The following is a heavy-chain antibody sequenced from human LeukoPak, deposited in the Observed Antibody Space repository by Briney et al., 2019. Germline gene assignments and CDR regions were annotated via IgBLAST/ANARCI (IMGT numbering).Heavy chain of an antibody. V-gene: IGHV1-69*13. J-gene: IGHJ6*02. D-gene: IGHD2-15*01. CDR1: GGTFSSYA. CDR3: ARDGGYCSGGSCYSVLDYYYGMDV. CDR2: IIPIFGTA. Sequence: GASVKVSCKASGGTFSSYAISWVRQAPGQGLEWTGGIIPIFGTANYAQKFQGRVTITADESTSTAYVELSSLRSEDTAVYYCARDGGYCSGGSCYSVLDYYYGMDVWGQGTTVTVSS.